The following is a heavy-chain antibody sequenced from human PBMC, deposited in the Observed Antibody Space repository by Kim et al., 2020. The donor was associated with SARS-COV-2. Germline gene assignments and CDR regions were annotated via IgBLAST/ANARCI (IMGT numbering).Heavy chain of an antibody. D-gene: IGHD6-19*01. CDR1: GGTFSSYA. V-gene: IGHV1-69*04. Sequence: SVKVSCKASGGTFSSYAISWVRQAPGQGLEWMGRIIPILGIANYAQKFQGRVTITADKSTSTAYMELSSLRSEDTAVYYCARDLGDDSSGWYGTYGWFDPWGQGTLVTVSS. CDR2: IIPILGIA. CDR3: ARDLGDDSSGWYGTYGWFDP. J-gene: IGHJ5*02.